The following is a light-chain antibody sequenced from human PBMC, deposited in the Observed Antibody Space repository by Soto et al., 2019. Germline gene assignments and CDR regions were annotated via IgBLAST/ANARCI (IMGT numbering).Light chain of an antibody. CDR2: DNN. V-gene: IGLV1-51*01. Sequence: QSVLTQPPSVSAAPGQKVTISCSGSRSNIGNNYVSWYQQLPRTAPKLLIYDNNKRPSGIPDRFSGSKSGTSATLGITGLQTGDEGDYYCGTWDSSLSAGVFGGGTKLTVL. CDR3: GTWDSSLSAGV. J-gene: IGLJ2*01. CDR1: RSNIGNNY.